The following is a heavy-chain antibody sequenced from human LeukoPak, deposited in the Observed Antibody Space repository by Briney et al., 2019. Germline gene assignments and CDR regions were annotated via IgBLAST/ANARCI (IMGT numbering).Heavy chain of an antibody. CDR3: ARDLGSGSYYAY. D-gene: IGHD3-10*01. CDR2: ISYDGSNK. CDR1: GFTVSSNY. Sequence: GGSLRLSCAASGFTVSSNYMSWVRQAPGKGLEWVAVISYDGSNKYYADSVKGRFTISRDNSKNTLYLQMSSLRAEDTAVYYCARDLGSGSYYAYWGQGTLVTVSS. J-gene: IGHJ4*02. V-gene: IGHV3-30-3*01.